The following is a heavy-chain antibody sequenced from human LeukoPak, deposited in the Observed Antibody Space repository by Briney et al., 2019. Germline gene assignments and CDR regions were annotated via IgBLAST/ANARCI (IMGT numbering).Heavy chain of an antibody. J-gene: IGHJ4*02. V-gene: IGHV3-23*01. D-gene: IGHD3-22*01. CDR1: GFTFSSYA. CDR2: ISGSGGST. CDR3: AKEQVYYDSSSY. Sequence: GESLRLSCAASGFTFSSYAMSWVRQAPGKGLQWVSAISGSGGSTYYADSVKGRFTISRDNSKNTLYLQMNSLRAADTAIYCYAKEQVYYDSSSYWGQGTLVTVSS.